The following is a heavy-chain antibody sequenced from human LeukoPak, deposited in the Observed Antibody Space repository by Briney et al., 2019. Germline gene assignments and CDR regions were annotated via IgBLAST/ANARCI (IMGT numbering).Heavy chain of an antibody. J-gene: IGHJ5*02. CDR1: GGSISSSSYY. CDR2: IYYSGST. CDR3: ARDENGYVWGSFRA. Sequence: PSETLSLTCTVSGGSISSSSYYWGWIRQPPGKGLEWIGSIYYSGSTYYNPSLESRVTMSLDTSKNQFPLKLSSVTAADTAVYYCARDENGYVWGSFRAWGQGTLVTVSS. V-gene: IGHV4-39*06. D-gene: IGHD3-16*02.